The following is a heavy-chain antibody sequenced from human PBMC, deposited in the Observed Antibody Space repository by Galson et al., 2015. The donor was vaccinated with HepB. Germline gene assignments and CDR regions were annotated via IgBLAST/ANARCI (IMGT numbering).Heavy chain of an antibody. Sequence: SLRLSCAASGFTVSSNYMSWVRQAPGKGLEWVSVIYSGGSTYYADSVKGRFTISRHNSKNTLYLQMNSLRAEDTAVYYCARAGRYCSGGSCYSGPLDPYYYYYGMDVWGQGTTVTVSS. CDR2: IYSGGST. J-gene: IGHJ6*02. CDR1: GFTVSSNY. V-gene: IGHV3-53*04. CDR3: ARAGRYCSGGSCYSGPLDPYYYYYGMDV. D-gene: IGHD2-15*01.